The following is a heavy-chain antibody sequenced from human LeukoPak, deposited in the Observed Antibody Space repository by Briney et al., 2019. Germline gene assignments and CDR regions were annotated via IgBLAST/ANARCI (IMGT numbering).Heavy chain of an antibody. V-gene: IGHV4-61*01. CDR3: GRGGAVYYGSGSYYNGDQYFQH. Sequence: SETLSLTCTVSAYSISSGYYWGWIRQPPGKGLEWIGYSYYSGSTNDNPSLKSRVTIPVDTSKNQFSLKLSSVTAADTAVYYCGRGGAVYYGSGSYYNGDQYFQHWGQGTLVTVSS. CDR1: AYSISSGYY. J-gene: IGHJ1*01. D-gene: IGHD3-10*01. CDR2: SYYSGST.